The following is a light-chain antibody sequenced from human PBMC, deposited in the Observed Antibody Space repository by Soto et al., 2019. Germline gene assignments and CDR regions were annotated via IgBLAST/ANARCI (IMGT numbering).Light chain of an antibody. CDR1: QSVLYRSNSKNY. V-gene: IGKV4-1*01. Sequence: DIVMTQSPDSLAASLGETATINCKSSQSVLYRSNSKNYLAWYQQKPGQPPKLLIYWASTRESGVPDRFSGSGSGTDFTLTINSLQAEDVAVDYCQQYFNTPLACGGGTKVEIK. CDR2: WAS. CDR3: QQYFNTPLA. J-gene: IGKJ4*01.